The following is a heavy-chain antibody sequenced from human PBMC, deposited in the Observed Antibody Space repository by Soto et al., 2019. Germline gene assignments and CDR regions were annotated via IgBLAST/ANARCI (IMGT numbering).Heavy chain of an antibody. J-gene: IGHJ6*02. CDR2: ISYDGSNK. CDR3: ARAPIVVVPADNYYYYGMDV. CDR1: GFTFSSYA. Sequence: PGGSLRLSCAASGFTFSSYAMHWVRQAPGKGLEWVAVISYDGSNKYYADSVKGRFTISRDNSKNTLYLQMNSLRAEDTAVYYCARAPIVVVPADNYYYYGMDVWGQGTTVTVS. V-gene: IGHV3-30-3*01. D-gene: IGHD2-2*01.